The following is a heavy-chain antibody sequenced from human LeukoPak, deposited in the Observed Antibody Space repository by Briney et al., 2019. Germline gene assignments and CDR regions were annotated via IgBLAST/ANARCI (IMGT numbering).Heavy chain of an antibody. CDR1: GGSISSGDYY. V-gene: IGHV4-30-4*01. J-gene: IGHJ4*02. CDR2: IYYSGST. D-gene: IGHD3-22*01. CDR3: ARDDYYDSSGPLGY. Sequence: SETLSLTCTVSGGSISSGDYYWSWIRQPPGKGLEWIGYIYYSGSTYYNPSLKSRVTISVDTSKNQFSLKLSSVTAADTAVYYCARDDYYDSSGPLGYWGQGTLVTVSS.